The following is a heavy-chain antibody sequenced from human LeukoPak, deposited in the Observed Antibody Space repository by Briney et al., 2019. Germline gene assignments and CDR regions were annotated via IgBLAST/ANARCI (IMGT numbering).Heavy chain of an antibody. J-gene: IGHJ5*02. CDR2: INSDGSGT. CDR3: ARDLATTNWFDP. D-gene: IGHD1-7*01. Sequence: GGSLRLSCAASGFTFISYWMHWVRQAPGKGLVWVSHINSDGSGTNYADSVKGRFTISRDNAKNTLYLQMNSLRAEDTAVYYCARDLATTNWFDPWGQGTLVTVS. V-gene: IGHV3-74*01. CDR1: GFTFISYW.